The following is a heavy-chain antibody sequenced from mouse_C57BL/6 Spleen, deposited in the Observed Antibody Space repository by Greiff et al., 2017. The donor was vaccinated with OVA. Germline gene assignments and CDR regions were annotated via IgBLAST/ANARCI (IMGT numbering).Heavy chain of an antibody. J-gene: IGHJ2*01. CDR2: IRLKSDNYAT. D-gene: IGHD1-1*01. V-gene: IGHV6-3*01. CDR3: TAYYGYFDY. CDR1: GFTFSNYW. Sequence: EVQRVESGGGLVQPGGSMKLSCVASGFTFSNYWMNWVRQSPEKGLEWVAQIRLKSDNYATHYAESVKGRFTISRDDSKRSVYLQRNNLRSEDTGIYYCTAYYGYFDYWGQGTTLTVSS.